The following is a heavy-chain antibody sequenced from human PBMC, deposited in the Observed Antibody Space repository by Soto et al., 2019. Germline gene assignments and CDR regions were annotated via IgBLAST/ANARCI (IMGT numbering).Heavy chain of an antibody. Sequence: QVQLVQSGAEVKKPGASVKVSCKASGYTFTSYDINWVRQATGQGLEWMGWMNPNSGNTGYAQKFQGRVTMTRNTSISTAYMELSSLRYEDTAVYYCARVNRYNWNGQPNGMDVWGQGTTVTVSS. D-gene: IGHD1-20*01. CDR3: ARVNRYNWNGQPNGMDV. V-gene: IGHV1-8*01. J-gene: IGHJ6*02. CDR1: GYTFTSYD. CDR2: MNPNSGNT.